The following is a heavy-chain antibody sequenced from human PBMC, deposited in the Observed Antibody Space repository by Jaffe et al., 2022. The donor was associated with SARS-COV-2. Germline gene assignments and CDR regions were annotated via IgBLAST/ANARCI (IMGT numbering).Heavy chain of an antibody. D-gene: IGHD5-12*01. Sequence: QVQLVESGGGVVQPGRSLRLSCAASGFTFSSYAMHWVRQAPGKGLEWVAVISYDGSNKYYADSVKGRFTISRDNSKNTLYLQMNSLRAEDTAVYYCARDNHSGYDLWGQGTLVTVSS. CDR3: ARDNHSGYDL. CDR2: ISYDGSNK. V-gene: IGHV3-30*04. J-gene: IGHJ4*02. CDR1: GFTFSSYA.